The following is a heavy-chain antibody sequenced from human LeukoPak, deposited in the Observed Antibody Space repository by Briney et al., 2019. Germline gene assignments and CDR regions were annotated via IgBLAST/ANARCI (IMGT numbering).Heavy chain of an antibody. CDR1: GGSFSGYY. CDR2: INHSGST. J-gene: IGHJ4*02. Sequence: SETLSLTCAVYGGSFSGYYWSWIRQPPGKGLEWIGEINHSGSTNYNPSLKSRVTISVDTSKNQFSLKLSSVTAADAAVYYCARGLPVTPILQYYFDYWGQGTLVTVSS. V-gene: IGHV4-34*01. D-gene: IGHD4-11*01. CDR3: ARGLPVTPILQYYFDY.